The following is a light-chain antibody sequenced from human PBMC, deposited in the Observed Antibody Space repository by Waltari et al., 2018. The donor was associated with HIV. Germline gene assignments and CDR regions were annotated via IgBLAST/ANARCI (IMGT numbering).Light chain of an antibody. CDR2: GVD. Sequence: SSELTQDPAVSVALGQTVRITCLGDGLRDSFASWYKQKPGQGPILLIYGVDNRSSGIPDRFCGSSSGNTACLTLSGTQAEDEADYYCKRRDSSGKHHVAFGGGTKLTV. CDR1: GLRDSF. V-gene: IGLV3-19*01. J-gene: IGLJ2*01. CDR3: KRRDSSGKHHVA.